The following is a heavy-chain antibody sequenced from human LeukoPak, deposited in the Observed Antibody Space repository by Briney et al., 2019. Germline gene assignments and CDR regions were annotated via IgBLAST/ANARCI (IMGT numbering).Heavy chain of an antibody. D-gene: IGHD6-6*01. CDR2: ISGSGGST. Sequence: SGGSLRPSCAASGFTFSSYAMSWVRQAPGKGLEWVSAISGSGGSTYYADSVKGRFTISRDNSKNTLYLQMNSLRAEDTAVYYCAKIGGIAARRGIDYWGQGTLVTVSS. CDR1: GFTFSSYA. V-gene: IGHV3-23*01. CDR3: AKIGGIAARRGIDY. J-gene: IGHJ4*02.